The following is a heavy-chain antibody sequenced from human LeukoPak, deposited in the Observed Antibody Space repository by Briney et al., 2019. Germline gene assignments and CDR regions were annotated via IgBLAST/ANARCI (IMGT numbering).Heavy chain of an antibody. D-gene: IGHD2-21*02. CDR2: IYSSGST. J-gene: IGHJ4*02. Sequence: PSETLSLTCTISGGSINTYYWSWIRQPAGKGLEWIGRIYSSGSTNYKSSLKSRITMSVDTSKNQFSLKLSSVTAADTAVYYCAREFRYGDLDYWGQGTLVTVSS. CDR3: AREFRYGDLDY. CDR1: GGSINTYY. V-gene: IGHV4-4*07.